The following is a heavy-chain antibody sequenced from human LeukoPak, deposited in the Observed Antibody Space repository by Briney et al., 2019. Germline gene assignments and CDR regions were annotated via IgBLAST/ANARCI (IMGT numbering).Heavy chain of an antibody. CDR2: ISGSGGST. Sequence: GGSLRLSCAASGFTFSSYAMSWVRQAPGKGLEWVSAISGSGGSTYYADSVKGRFTISRDNSKNTLYLQMNSLRAEDTAVYYCARRPYGTSAWYFDLWGRGTLVTVSS. J-gene: IGHJ2*01. CDR1: GFTFSSYA. CDR3: ARRPYGTSAWYFDL. D-gene: IGHD4-17*01. V-gene: IGHV3-23*01.